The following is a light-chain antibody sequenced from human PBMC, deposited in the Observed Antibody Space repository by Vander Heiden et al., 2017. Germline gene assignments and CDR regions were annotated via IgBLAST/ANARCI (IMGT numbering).Light chain of an antibody. CDR2: QDG. J-gene: IGLJ2*01. CDR3: QAWDSSMLV. Sequence: SYELTQPPSVSVSPGQTASITCSGDKLGDKYACWYQQKPGQSPVLVIYQDGKRPSGIPERFSGSNSGNTATLTISGTQAMDEADYYCQAWDSSMLVFGGGTKLTVL. V-gene: IGLV3-1*01. CDR1: KLGDKY.